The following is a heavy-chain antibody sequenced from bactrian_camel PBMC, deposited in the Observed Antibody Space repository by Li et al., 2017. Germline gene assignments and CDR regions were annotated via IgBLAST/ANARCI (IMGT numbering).Heavy chain of an antibody. CDR2: INPDGST. J-gene: IGHJ4*01. CDR1: GFTFSSYT. CDR3: AKYLAYWGLLD. V-gene: IGHV3S10*01. Sequence: QLVESGGGLVQPGGSLRLSCAASGFTFSSYTMSWVRQAPGKALEWVSLINPDGSTLYADSVKGRFTISRDDAKNMVYLQLNSLKTEDMAMYYCAKYLAYWGLLDWGQGTQVTVS. D-gene: IGHD1*01.